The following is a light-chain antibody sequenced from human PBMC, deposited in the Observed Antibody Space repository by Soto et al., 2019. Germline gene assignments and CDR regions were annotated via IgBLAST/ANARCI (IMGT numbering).Light chain of an antibody. J-gene: IGKJ1*01. CDR2: AAS. CDR3: QQSYSTTWT. CDR1: QSISRH. Sequence: DIQMTQSPSSLSASVGDRVIITCRASQSISRHLNWYQQKPGKAPKLLICAASTLQSGVPSRFSGSGSGTDFTLTISSLQPEDFAIYYCQQSYSTTWTFGQGTKVEIK. V-gene: IGKV1-39*01.